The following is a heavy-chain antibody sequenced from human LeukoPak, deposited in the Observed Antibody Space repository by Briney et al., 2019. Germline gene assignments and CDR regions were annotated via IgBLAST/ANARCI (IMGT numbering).Heavy chain of an antibody. V-gene: IGHV3-48*03. CDR3: ARGPYSSNWYVDY. CDR2: ISRTGNSI. CDR1: GFTFSSYE. D-gene: IGHD6-13*01. J-gene: IGHJ4*02. Sequence: GGSLRLSCAASGFTFSSYEMNWVRLAPGKGLEWISYISRTGNSIYYADSVKGRFTVSRDSAKNSLYLQMSSLRAGDTAVYYCARGPYSSNWYVDYWGQGTLVTVAS.